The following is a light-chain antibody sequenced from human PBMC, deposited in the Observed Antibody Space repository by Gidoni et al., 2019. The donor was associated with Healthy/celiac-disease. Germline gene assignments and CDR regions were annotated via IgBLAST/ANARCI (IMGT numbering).Light chain of an antibody. CDR3: QQFNSYPIT. V-gene: IGKV1-13*02. CDR2: DAS. J-gene: IGKJ5*01. CDR1: QGISRA. Sequence: AIQLTQSPSSLSASFGDRVTITCRASQGISRALAWYQQKPGKAPKLLIYDASSLESGVPSRFSGSGSGTDFTLTISSLQPEDFATYYCQQFNSYPITFGQGTRLEIK.